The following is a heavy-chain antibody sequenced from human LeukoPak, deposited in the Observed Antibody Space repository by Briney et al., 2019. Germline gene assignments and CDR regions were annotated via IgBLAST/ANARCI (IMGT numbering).Heavy chain of an antibody. CDR3: ATRGLAYFQH. J-gene: IGHJ1*01. Sequence: AASVKVSCKVSGYTLTELSMHWVRQAPGKGLEWMGGFDPEDGETIYAQKFQGRVTMTEDTSTDTAYMELSSLRSEDTAVYHCATRGLAYFQHSGQGTLVTVSS. D-gene: IGHD3/OR15-3a*01. CDR2: FDPEDGET. CDR1: GYTLTELS. V-gene: IGHV1-24*01.